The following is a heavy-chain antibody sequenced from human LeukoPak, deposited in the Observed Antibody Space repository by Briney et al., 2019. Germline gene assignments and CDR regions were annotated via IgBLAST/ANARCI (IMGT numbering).Heavy chain of an antibody. CDR3: ARGSGKWGLRNYFDY. D-gene: IGHD1-26*01. V-gene: IGHV4-59*01. CDR1: GGSISSYY. CDR2: IYYSGST. J-gene: IGHJ4*02. Sequence: SETLSLTCTVSGGSISSYYWSWIRQPPGKGLEWIGYIYYSGSTNYNPSLKSRVTISVDTSKNQFSLKLSSVTAADTAVYYCARGSGKWGLRNYFDYWGQGTLVTVSS.